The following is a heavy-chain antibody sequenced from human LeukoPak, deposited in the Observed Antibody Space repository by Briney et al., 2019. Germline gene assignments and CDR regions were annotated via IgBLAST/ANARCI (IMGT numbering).Heavy chain of an antibody. V-gene: IGHV3-48*04. J-gene: IGHJ4*02. CDR2: ISSSSSTI. CDR3: ARDTYYYDSSGYCFDY. Sequence: GGSLRLPCAASGFTFSSFSMNWVRQAPGKGLEWVSYISSSSSTIYYADSVKGRFTISRDNAKNSLYLQMNSLRAEDTAVYYCARDTYYYDSSGYCFDYWGQGTLVTVSS. CDR1: GFTFSSFS. D-gene: IGHD3-22*01.